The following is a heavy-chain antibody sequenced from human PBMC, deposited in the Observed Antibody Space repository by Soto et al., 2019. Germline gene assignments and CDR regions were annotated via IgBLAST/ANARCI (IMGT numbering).Heavy chain of an antibody. V-gene: IGHV3-30*03. CDR1: GFTFSSYA. CDR2: ITIRGGDE. J-gene: IGHJ4*02. D-gene: IGHD1-1*01. Sequence: QVQLVESGGGVVQPGKSLRLSCAASGFTFSSYAMHWARQAPGKGLEWVTVITIRGGDEYYAESVSGRFSISRDDSKNTLYLQMDSLRVEDTAVYYCSMGTRVARQHLDYWGQGTLVTVSS. CDR3: SMGTRVARQHLDY.